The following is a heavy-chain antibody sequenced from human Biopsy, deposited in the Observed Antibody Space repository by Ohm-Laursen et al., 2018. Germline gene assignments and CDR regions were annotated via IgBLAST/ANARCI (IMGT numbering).Heavy chain of an antibody. D-gene: IGHD6-25*01. V-gene: IGHV1-18*01. CDR1: GYKFTSYG. CDR3: ARIAAAGWDDY. J-gene: IGHJ4*02. Sequence: SVKVSCKASGYKFTSYGMSWVRQAPGQGFEWMGRISSYNGNTNYAQKFQGRITMTIDAATSTGYMDLRSLKSDDTAVYYCARIAAAGWDDYWGQGTLVTVPS. CDR2: ISSYNGNT.